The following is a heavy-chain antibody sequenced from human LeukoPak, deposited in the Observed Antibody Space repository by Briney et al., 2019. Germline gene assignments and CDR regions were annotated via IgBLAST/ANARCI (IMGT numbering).Heavy chain of an antibody. Sequence: GGSLRLSCAASGSTFSSYAMHWVRQAPGKGLEWVAVISYDGSNKYYADSVKGRFTISRDNSKNTLYLQMNSLRAEDTAVYYCARVEDSSFDYWGQGTLVTVSS. CDR3: ARVEDSSFDY. CDR1: GSTFSSYA. D-gene: IGHD2-15*01. V-gene: IGHV3-30-3*01. J-gene: IGHJ4*02. CDR2: ISYDGSNK.